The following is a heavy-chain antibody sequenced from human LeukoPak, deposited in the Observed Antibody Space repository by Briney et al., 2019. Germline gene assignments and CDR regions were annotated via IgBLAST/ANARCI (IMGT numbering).Heavy chain of an antibody. CDR1: GGTFSSYA. V-gene: IGHV1-69*04. J-gene: IGHJ4*02. CDR3: ARLTHDYYDSSGYSMGHDY. D-gene: IGHD3-22*01. Sequence: ASVKVSCKASGGTFSSYAISWVRQAPGQGLEWMGRIIPILGIANYAQKFHGRVTITADKSTSTAYMELSSLRSEDTAVYYCARLTHDYYDSSGYSMGHDYWGQGTLVTVSS. CDR2: IIPILGIA.